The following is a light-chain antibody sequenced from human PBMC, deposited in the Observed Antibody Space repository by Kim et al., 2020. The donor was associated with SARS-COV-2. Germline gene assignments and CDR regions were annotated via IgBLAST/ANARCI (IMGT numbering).Light chain of an antibody. Sequence: LSPGESATLSCRAMQSVSSYLAWYQQKPGQAPRLLIYDASNRATGIPARFSGSGSGTDFTLTISSLEPEDFAVYYCQQRSNWPPYTFGQGTKLEI. CDR3: QQRSNWPPYT. CDR2: DAS. CDR1: QSVSSY. J-gene: IGKJ2*01. V-gene: IGKV3-11*01.